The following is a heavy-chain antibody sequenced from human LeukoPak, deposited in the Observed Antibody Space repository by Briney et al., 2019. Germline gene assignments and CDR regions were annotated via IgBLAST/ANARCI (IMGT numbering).Heavy chain of an antibody. CDR1: GFTFSSYW. D-gene: IGHD2-15*01. V-gene: IGHV3-74*01. J-gene: IGHJ3*02. CDR3: AVVVVAATALDI. Sequence: GGSLRLSCAASGFTFSSYWMHWVRQAPGKGLVWVSRINSDGSSTSYADSVKGRFTISRDNAKNTLYLQMNSLRAEDTAVYYCAVVVVAATALDIWGQGTMVTVSS. CDR2: INSDGSST.